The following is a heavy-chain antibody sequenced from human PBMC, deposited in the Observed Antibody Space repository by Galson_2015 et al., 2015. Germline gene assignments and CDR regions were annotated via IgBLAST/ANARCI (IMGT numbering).Heavy chain of an antibody. CDR1: GGSISSYY. CDR2: IYYSGST. Sequence: ETLSLTCTVSGGSISSYYWSWIRQPPGKGLEWIGYIYYSGSTNYNPSLKSRVTISVDTSKNQFSLKLSSVTAADTAVYYCARHSSGELWLHYFDYWGQGTLVTVSS. CDR3: ARHSSGELWLHYFDY. D-gene: IGHD5-18*01. J-gene: IGHJ4*02. V-gene: IGHV4-59*08.